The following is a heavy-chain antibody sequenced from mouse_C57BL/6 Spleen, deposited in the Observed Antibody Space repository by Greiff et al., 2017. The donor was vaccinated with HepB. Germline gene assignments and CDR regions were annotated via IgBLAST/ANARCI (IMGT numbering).Heavy chain of an antibody. CDR1: GFTFSSYA. J-gene: IGHJ3*01. CDR2: ISDGGSYT. D-gene: IGHD2-1*01. CDR3: ASDGIYYGPAWFAY. Sequence: EVKLVESGGGLVKPGGSLKLSCAASGFTFSSYAMSWVRQTPEKRLEWVATISDGGSYTYYPDNVKGRFTISRDNAKNNLYLQMSHLKYEDTAMYYCASDGIYYGPAWFAYWGQGTLVTVSA. V-gene: IGHV5-4*03.